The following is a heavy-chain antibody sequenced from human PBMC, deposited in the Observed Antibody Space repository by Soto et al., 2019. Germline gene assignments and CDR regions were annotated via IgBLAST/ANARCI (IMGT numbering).Heavy chain of an antibody. CDR2: ISYDGSNK. CDR3: AKDLAARPDPYYYYGMDV. CDR1: GFTFSSYG. J-gene: IGHJ6*02. V-gene: IGHV3-30*18. D-gene: IGHD6-6*01. Sequence: GGSLRLSCAASGFTFSSYGMHWVRQAPGKGLEWVAVISYDGSNKYYADSVKGRFTISRDNSKNTLYLQMNSLRAEDTAVYYCAKDLAARPDPYYYYGMDVWGQGTTVTVSS.